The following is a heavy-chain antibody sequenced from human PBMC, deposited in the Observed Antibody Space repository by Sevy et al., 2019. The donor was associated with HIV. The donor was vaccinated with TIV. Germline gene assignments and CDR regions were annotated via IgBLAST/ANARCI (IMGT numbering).Heavy chain of an antibody. CDR1: GFTFSNYF. V-gene: IGHV3-21*01. D-gene: IGHD3-10*01. CDR2: ISSGSSYR. Sequence: GGSVRLSCAASGFTFSNYFINWVRQAPGKGLEWVSSISSGSSYRFYADSVKGRFTISRDNAKNSLYLHMNSLRAEDTAVYYCARGDYYGSLYYFDYWGPGTLVTVSS. J-gene: IGHJ4*02. CDR3: ARGDYYGSLYYFDY.